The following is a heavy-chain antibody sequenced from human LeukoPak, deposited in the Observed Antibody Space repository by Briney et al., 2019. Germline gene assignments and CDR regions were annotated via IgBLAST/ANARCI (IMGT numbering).Heavy chain of an antibody. V-gene: IGHV4-39*01. J-gene: IGHJ4*02. D-gene: IGHD3-22*01. Sequence: ETLSLTCTVSGGSITPSSYYWGWIRQPPGKGLEWIGNIYYSGSTYYNPSLKSRVTISVDTSKNQFSLWLSSVTAADTAVYYCARLETYDSTLDYWGQGTLVTVSS. CDR2: IYYSGST. CDR1: GGSITPSSYY. CDR3: ARLETYDSTLDY.